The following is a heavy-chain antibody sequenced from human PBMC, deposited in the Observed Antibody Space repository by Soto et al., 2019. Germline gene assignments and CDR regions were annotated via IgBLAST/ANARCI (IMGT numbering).Heavy chain of an antibody. CDR2: ISASGGRT. CDR3: EKDLEVISDRFES. CDR1: GFTFGDYA. Sequence: GGSLRLSCRASGFTFGDYAMAWVRQAPGKGLEWVSGISASGGRTYYADSAKGRFTISRDNSNNTLYLQMSSLRAEDTAVYYCEKDLEVISDRFESWGQRALVTVSS. J-gene: IGHJ4*02. D-gene: IGHD2-21*01. V-gene: IGHV3-23*01.